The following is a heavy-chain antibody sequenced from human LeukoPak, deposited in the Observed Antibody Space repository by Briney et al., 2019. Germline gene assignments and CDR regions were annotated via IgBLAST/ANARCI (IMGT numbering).Heavy chain of an antibody. CDR2: INHSGST. J-gene: IGHJ5*02. CDR3: ARDNSVRDEAWWFNP. V-gene: IGHV4-34*01. Sequence: SETLSLTCAVSGGSFSGYYWSWIRQPPGKGLEWIGEINHSGSTNYNPSFKSRVTISGDTSKNQFSLQLSSVTAADTAVYYCARDNSVRDEAWWFNPWGQGTLVTVSS. CDR1: GGSFSGYY. D-gene: IGHD5-24*01.